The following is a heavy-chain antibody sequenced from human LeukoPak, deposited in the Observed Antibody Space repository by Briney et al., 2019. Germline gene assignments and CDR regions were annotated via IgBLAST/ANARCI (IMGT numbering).Heavy chain of an antibody. Sequence: GGSLRLSCAASGFTFSSYGMHWVRQAPGKGLEWVAFIRYDGSNKYYTDSVKGRFTISRDNSKNTLYLQMNSLRVEDTALYYCARGDDSNDYWLGGSTYFFDYWGQGIPVTVSS. J-gene: IGHJ4*02. CDR3: ARGDDSNDYWLGGSTYFFDY. V-gene: IGHV3-30*02. CDR2: IRYDGSNK. D-gene: IGHD3-22*01. CDR1: GFTFSSYG.